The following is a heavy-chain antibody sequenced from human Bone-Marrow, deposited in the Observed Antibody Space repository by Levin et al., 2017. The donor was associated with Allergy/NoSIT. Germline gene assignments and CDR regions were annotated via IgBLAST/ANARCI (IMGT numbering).Heavy chain of an antibody. CDR3: VRGSYCSGGSCYSIWFDP. Sequence: PSETLSLTCTVYGGSFSGYYWNWIRQPPGRGLEWIGEITHSGSTNYNPSLKSRVTISVDTSKNHFSLRLSSVTAADTAVYYCVRGSYCSGGSCYSIWFDPWGQGTLVTVSS. CDR2: ITHSGST. CDR1: GGSFSGYY. V-gene: IGHV4-34*01. D-gene: IGHD2-15*01. J-gene: IGHJ5*02.